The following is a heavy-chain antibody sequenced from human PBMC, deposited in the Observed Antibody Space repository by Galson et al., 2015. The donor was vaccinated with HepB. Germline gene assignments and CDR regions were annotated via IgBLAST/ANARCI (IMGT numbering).Heavy chain of an antibody. CDR1: GYSFTNYW. CDR3: ARWVGDSCFDY. Sequence: QSGAEVKKPGESLTISCKASGYSFTNYWIAWVRQMPGEGLEWMAKIDPKDSYNNRSPSFQGHVTLSSDKSISTAYLQWSSLRASDTAMYYCARWVGDSCFDYWGQGTRVTVSS. CDR2: IDPKDSYN. D-gene: IGHD2-21*01. J-gene: IGHJ4*02. V-gene: IGHV5-10-1*01.